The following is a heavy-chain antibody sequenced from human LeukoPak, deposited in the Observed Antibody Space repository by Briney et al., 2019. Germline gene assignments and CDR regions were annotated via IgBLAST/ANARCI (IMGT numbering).Heavy chain of an antibody. CDR2: INPNSGGT. CDR1: GYTFTGYY. V-gene: IGHV1-2*02. CDR3: ARDEYCSSTSCYYWFDP. Sequence: GASVKVSCKASGYTFTGYYMHWVRQAPGQGLEWMGWINPNSGGTNYAQKFPGRVTMTRDTSISTAYMELSRLRSDDTAVYYCARDEYCSSTSCYYWFDPWGQGTLVTVSS. D-gene: IGHD2-2*01. J-gene: IGHJ5*02.